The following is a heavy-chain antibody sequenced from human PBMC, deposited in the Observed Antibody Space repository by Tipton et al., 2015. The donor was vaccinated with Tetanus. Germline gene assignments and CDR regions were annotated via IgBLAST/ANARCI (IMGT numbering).Heavy chain of an antibody. Sequence: TLSLTCTVSGGSISSADYYWSWIRQPPGKGLEWIGYVSDSGSTYSNPSLRSRIIISVDTSKNQFSLILSSVTAADTAVHYCARATPSGSYFVRYYSMDVWGQGTTVVVSS. V-gene: IGHV4-30-4*01. J-gene: IGHJ6*02. D-gene: IGHD3-22*01. CDR1: GGSISSADYY. CDR2: VSDSGST. CDR3: ARATPSGSYFVRYYSMDV.